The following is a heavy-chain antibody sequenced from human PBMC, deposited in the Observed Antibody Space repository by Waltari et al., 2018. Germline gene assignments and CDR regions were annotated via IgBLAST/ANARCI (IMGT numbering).Heavy chain of an antibody. Sequence: EVQLVESGGGLVKPGGSLRLSCDASGFTFSAYKMNWFRLSPGKGLEWVSSISGDSRFIYYADSVHGRFAISSVAAKDSVVLQMNSLRVEDTAIYYCARDRRGYFDYWGLGTLVTVSS. CDR2: ISGDSRFI. CDR1: GFTFSAYK. D-gene: IGHD3-16*01. V-gene: IGHV3-21*01. J-gene: IGHJ4*02. CDR3: ARDRRGYFDY.